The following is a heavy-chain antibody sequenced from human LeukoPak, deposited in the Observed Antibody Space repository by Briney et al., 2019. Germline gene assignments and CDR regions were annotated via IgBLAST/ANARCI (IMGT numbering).Heavy chain of an antibody. CDR2: INPNSGGT. CDR1: GYTFTGYY. J-gene: IGHJ4*02. CDR3: ARGRGYCSGGSCYFYFDY. V-gene: IGHV1-2*02. Sequence: GASVKVSCKASGYTFTGYYMHWVRQAPGQGLEWMGWINPNSGGTNYAQKFQGRVTMTRDTSISTAYMELSRLRSDDTAVYYCARGRGYCSGGSCYFYFDYWGQGTLVAVSS. D-gene: IGHD2-15*01.